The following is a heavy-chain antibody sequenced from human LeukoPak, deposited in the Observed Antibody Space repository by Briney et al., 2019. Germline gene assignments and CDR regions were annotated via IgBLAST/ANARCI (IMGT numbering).Heavy chain of an antibody. CDR3: TRHEDCNGASCYSPHDY. Sequence: GGSLKLSCAASGFTFSASTMHWVRQASGKGLEWVGRIRSKGNSYATAYAASVKGRFTISRDDSKNTAYLQMNSLKTEDTAVYYCTRHEDCNGASCYSPHDYWGQGTLVTVSS. D-gene: IGHD2-15*01. V-gene: IGHV3-73*01. J-gene: IGHJ4*02. CDR2: IRSKGNSYAT. CDR1: GFTFSAST.